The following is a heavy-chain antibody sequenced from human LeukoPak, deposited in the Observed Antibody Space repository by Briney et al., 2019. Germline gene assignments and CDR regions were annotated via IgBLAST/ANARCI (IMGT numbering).Heavy chain of an antibody. CDR1: GFTFSSYA. D-gene: IGHD4-17*01. J-gene: IGHJ3*02. CDR2: IRGAGGTT. Sequence: GGSLRLSCAASGFTFSSYAMMWLRQAPGKGLEWVSAIRGAGGTTFYADSVKGRFTISRDNSKNTLYLQMTSLRVEDTAVYYCARDPNGDYIGAFEIWGQGTMVTVSS. V-gene: IGHV3-23*01. CDR3: ARDPNGDYIGAFEI.